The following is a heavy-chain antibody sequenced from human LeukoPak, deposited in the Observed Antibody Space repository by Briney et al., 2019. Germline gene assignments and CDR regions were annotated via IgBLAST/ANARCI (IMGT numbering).Heavy chain of an antibody. V-gene: IGHV3-74*01. Sequence: PGGSLRLSCAASGFTFSTHWMHWVRQAPGKGLEWVSRINPDGITTTCADSVKGRFTISRDNAKNTLFLQMNSLRAEDTAVYYCARDYYYGMDVWGQGTTITVSS. CDR3: ARDYYYGMDV. CDR2: INPDGITT. J-gene: IGHJ6*02. CDR1: GFTFSTHW.